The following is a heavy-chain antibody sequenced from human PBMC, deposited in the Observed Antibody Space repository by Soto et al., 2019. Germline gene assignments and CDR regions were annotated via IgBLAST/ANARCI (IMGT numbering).Heavy chain of an antibody. Sequence: GGSLRLSFAASGFTFSSYSMNWVRQAPGKGLEWVSSISSSSSYIYYADSVKGRFTISRDNAKNSLYLQMNSLRAEDTAVYYCARDPEYYDILTGYSHFDYWGQGTLVTVSS. V-gene: IGHV3-21*01. D-gene: IGHD3-9*01. CDR1: GFTFSSYS. CDR2: ISSSSSYI. CDR3: ARDPEYYDILTGYSHFDY. J-gene: IGHJ4*02.